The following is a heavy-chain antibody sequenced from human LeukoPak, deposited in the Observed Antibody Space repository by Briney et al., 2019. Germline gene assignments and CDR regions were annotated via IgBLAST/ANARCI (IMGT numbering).Heavy chain of an antibody. D-gene: IGHD5-18*01. CDR3: ARVSLERQLWLPFDY. CDR1: GFTFSNYG. CDR2: ISYDGSLK. V-gene: IGHV3-30*03. J-gene: IGHJ4*02. Sequence: GRSLRLSCAGSGFTFSNYGIHWVRQAPGKGLEWVTAISYDGSLKYYADSVRGRFTISRDNSKNTLYLQMNSLRTDDTAVYYCARVSLERQLWLPFDYWGQGTLVTVS.